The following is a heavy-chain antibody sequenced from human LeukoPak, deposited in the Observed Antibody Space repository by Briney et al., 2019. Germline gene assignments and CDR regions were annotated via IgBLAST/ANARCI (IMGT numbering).Heavy chain of an antibody. Sequence: ASVKVSCKASGGTFSSYAISWVRQAPGQGLEWMGGIIPIFGTANYAQKFQGRVTITADESTSTAYMELSSLRSEDTAVYYCASGYYYDSSGYYYFDYWGQGALVTVSS. CDR2: IIPIFGTA. CDR1: GGTFSSYA. V-gene: IGHV1-69*13. D-gene: IGHD3-22*01. CDR3: ASGYYYDSSGYYYFDY. J-gene: IGHJ4*02.